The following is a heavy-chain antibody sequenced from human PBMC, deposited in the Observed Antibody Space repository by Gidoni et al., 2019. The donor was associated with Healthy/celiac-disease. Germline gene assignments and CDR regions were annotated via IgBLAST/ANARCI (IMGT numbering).Heavy chain of an antibody. Sequence: EVQLVESGGGLVKPGGSLRLSCAASGFTFSNAWLSWVRQAPGKGLEWVGRIKSKTDGGTTDYAAPVKGRFTISRDDSKNTLYLQMNSLKTEDTAVYYCTTGRPMTLFSYYYYYYMDVWGKGTTVTVSS. V-gene: IGHV3-15*01. J-gene: IGHJ6*03. D-gene: IGHD3-10*02. CDR2: IKSKTDGGTT. CDR1: GFTFSNAW. CDR3: TTGRPMTLFSYYYYYYMDV.